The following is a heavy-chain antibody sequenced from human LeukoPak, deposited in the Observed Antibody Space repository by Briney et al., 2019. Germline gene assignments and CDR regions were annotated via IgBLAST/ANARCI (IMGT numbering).Heavy chain of an antibody. V-gene: IGHV4-34*01. CDR2: INHRVST. Sequence: PETLSLTCALYGGSLTGYYWSWIRHPPEEGVEWNGEINHRVSTNNNTSLKRRVTIPVDTSKNQVSRKLISVAAAGTPVFYCARDGRDYSNYLYYFYRYM. CDR3: ARDGRDYSNYLYYFYRYM. D-gene: IGHD4-11*01. CDR1: GGSLTGYY. J-gene: IGHJ6*03.